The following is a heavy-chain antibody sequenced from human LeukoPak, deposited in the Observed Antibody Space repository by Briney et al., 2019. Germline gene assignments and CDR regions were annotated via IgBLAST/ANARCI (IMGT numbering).Heavy chain of an antibody. CDR2: IIPIFGTA. CDR3: ARGAFWSGYTPDWFDP. D-gene: IGHD3-3*01. CDR1: GGTFSSYA. J-gene: IGHJ5*02. Sequence: SVKVSCKASGGTFSSYAISWVRQAPGQGLEWMGGIIPIFGTANYAQKFQGRVTITADESTSTAYMELSSLRSEDTAVYYCARGAFWSGYTPDWFDPWGQGTLVTVSS. V-gene: IGHV1-69*01.